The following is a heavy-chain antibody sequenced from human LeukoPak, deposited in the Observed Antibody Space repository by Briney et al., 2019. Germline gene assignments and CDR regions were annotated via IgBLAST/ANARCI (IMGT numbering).Heavy chain of an antibody. CDR3: ARDITGTTSFDY. CDR2: IYYSGST. Sequence: SETLSLTCTVSGGSISSSYWSWIRQPPGKGLEWIGYIYYSGSTNYNPSLKSRVTISVDTSKNQFSLKLSSVTAADTAVYYCARDITGTTSFDYWGQGTLVTVSS. J-gene: IGHJ4*02. V-gene: IGHV4-59*01. D-gene: IGHD1-7*01. CDR1: GGSISSSY.